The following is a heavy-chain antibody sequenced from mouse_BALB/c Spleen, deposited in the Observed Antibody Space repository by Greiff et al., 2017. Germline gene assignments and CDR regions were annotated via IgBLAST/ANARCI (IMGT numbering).Heavy chain of an antibody. CDR2: IYPGDGDT. V-gene: IGHV1-82*01. D-gene: IGHD1-1*01. CDR3: AREDYGFAY. CDR1: GYAFSSSW. Sequence: QVQLKESGPELVKPGASVKISCKASGYAFSSSWMNWVKQRPGQGLEWIGRIYPGDGDTNYNGKFKGKATLTADKSSSTAYMQLSSLTSVDSAVYFCAREDYGFAYWGQGTLVTVSA. J-gene: IGHJ3*01.